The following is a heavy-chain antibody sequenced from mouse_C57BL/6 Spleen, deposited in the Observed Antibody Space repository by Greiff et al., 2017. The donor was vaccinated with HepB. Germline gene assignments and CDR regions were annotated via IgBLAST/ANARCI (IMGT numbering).Heavy chain of an antibody. CDR3: ARSGVITTVVYFDY. CDR2: IDPSDSYT. Sequence: QVQLKQSGAELVMPGASVKLSCKASGYTFTSYWMHWVKQRPGQGLEWIGEIDPSDSYTNYNQKFKGKSTLTVDKSSSTAYMQLSSLTSEDSAVYYCARSGVITTVVYFDYWGQGTTLTVSS. CDR1: GYTFTSYW. V-gene: IGHV1-69*01. J-gene: IGHJ2*01. D-gene: IGHD1-1*01.